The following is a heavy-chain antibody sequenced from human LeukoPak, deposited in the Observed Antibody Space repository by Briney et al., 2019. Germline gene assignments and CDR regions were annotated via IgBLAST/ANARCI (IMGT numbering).Heavy chain of an antibody. CDR3: TTDPLSPYYYDSSGYRPLDY. V-gene: IGHV3-15*01. Sequence: GGSLRLSSAASGFTFSNAWMSWVRQAPGKGLEWVGRIKGKTDGGTTDYAAPVKGRFAISRDDSKNTLYLQMNGLKTEDTAVYYCTTDPLSPYYYDSSGYRPLDYWGQGTLVTVSS. J-gene: IGHJ4*02. CDR2: IKGKTDGGTT. D-gene: IGHD3-22*01. CDR1: GFTFSNAW.